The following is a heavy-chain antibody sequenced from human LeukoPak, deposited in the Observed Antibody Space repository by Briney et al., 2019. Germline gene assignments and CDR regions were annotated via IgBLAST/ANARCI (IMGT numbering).Heavy chain of an antibody. J-gene: IGHJ5*02. V-gene: IGHV4-59*12. D-gene: IGHD3-10*01. Sequence: PSETLSLTCTVSGSSISSYYWSWIRQPPGKGLEWIGYIYYSGSTNYNPSLKSRVTISVNTSKNQFSLKLSSVTAADTAVYYCARGRGEGRGISMVRGVRAPSYNWFDPWGHGTLVTVSS. CDR1: GSSISSYY. CDR3: ARGRGEGRGISMVRGVRAPSYNWFDP. CDR2: IYYSGST.